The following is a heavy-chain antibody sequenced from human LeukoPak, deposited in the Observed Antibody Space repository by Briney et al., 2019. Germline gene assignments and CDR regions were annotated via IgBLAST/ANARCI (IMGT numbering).Heavy chain of an antibody. D-gene: IGHD2-8*02. CDR3: ARVSGGGQYYFDY. Sequence: PSETLSLTCAVSGGSISSGGYSWSWIRQPPGKGLEWIGYIYHSGSTYYNPSLKSRVTISVDRSKNQFSLKVTSVTAADTAVYYCARVSGGGQYYFDYWGQGTPVTVSS. CDR2: IYHSGST. CDR1: GGSISSGGYS. V-gene: IGHV4-30-2*01. J-gene: IGHJ4*02.